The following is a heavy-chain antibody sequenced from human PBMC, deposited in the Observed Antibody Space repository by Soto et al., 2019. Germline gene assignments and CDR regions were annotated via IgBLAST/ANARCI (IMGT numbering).Heavy chain of an antibody. V-gene: IGHV3-23*01. CDR2: IRDTGGST. D-gene: IGHD3-10*01. Sequence: GGSLRLSCAASGFTFSNYDMSWVRQAPGKVLEWVSAIRDTGGSTYSADSVKGRFTISRDNSKNTLYLQMSSLRVEDTAIYYCARRGDTSGSYFDYWGQGTLVTVSS. CDR3: ARRGDTSGSYFDY. CDR1: GFTFSNYD. J-gene: IGHJ4*02.